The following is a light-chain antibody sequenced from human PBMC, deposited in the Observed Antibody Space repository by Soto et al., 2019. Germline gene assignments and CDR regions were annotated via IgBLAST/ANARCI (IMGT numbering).Light chain of an antibody. CDR2: VAF. Sequence: SQSISSLSGSVGDTVTMTCRASESCALSVNWYQQKPGKAPKLLIYVAFTLESGVPSRFSGSGSGTEFTLTIRSLQPEDFATYYCQQSLRSPIPFGQGTRLEIK. CDR3: QQSLRSPIP. CDR1: ESCALS. V-gene: IGKV1-39*01. J-gene: IGKJ5*01.